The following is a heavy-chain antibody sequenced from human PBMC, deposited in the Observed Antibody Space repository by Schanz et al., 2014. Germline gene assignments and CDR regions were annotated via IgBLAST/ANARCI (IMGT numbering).Heavy chain of an antibody. CDR2: ISGGGGTT. V-gene: IGHV3-23*01. J-gene: IGHJ6*02. CDR1: GFNFSDYA. D-gene: IGHD3-10*01. Sequence: EVHLLESGGGLVPPGGSLRLSCAASGFNFSDYAMCWVRQAPGQGREWVSAISGGGGTTYYTGAVKGRVTISRDNSKSTLYLQMNSLRAEDTAVYYCAKDGPGGSGSYTADGGMDVWGQGTTVTVSS. CDR3: AKDGPGGSGSYTADGGMDV.